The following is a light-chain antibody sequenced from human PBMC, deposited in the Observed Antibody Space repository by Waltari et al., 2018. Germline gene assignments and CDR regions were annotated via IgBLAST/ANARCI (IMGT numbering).Light chain of an antibody. Sequence: DIGLTQSPGTLSLSPGERATLSCRASQSVSRTLAWYQQKPGQAPRLLIYDASTRATGIPDRFSGSGFATDFSLTISRLEPEDFAVYYCQKYGTLPATFGQGTTVEIK. CDR2: DAS. CDR1: QSVSRT. V-gene: IGKV3-20*01. J-gene: IGKJ1*01. CDR3: QKYGTLPAT.